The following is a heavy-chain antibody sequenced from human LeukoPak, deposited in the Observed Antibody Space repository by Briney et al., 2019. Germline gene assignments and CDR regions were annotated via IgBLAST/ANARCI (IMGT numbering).Heavy chain of an antibody. V-gene: IGHV3-23*01. Sequence: QSGGSLRLSCAASGFTFSSHAMSWARQAPGKGLEWVSAISDRGDNKQYTDSVKGRFTISRDNSKNTLYLQMNSLRAEDTAVYYCAKDGSSGYFYFDNWGQGTLVTVSS. CDR1: GFTFSSHA. CDR3: AKDGSSGYFYFDN. J-gene: IGHJ4*02. D-gene: IGHD3-22*01. CDR2: ISDRGDNK.